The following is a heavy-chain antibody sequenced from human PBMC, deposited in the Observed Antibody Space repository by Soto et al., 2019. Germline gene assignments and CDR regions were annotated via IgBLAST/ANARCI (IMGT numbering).Heavy chain of an antibody. CDR3: ARDSPPVDY. CDR2: ISAYNGNT. CDR1: GYTFTSYG. Sequence: QVQLVQSGAEVKKPGASVKVSCKASGYTFTSYGVSWVRQAPGQGLEWMGWISAYNGNTKCAQKLQGRVTMTTDTSTNTAYMDPRSLRSDDTAVYYCARDSPPVDYWGQGTLVTVSS. J-gene: IGHJ4*02. V-gene: IGHV1-18*01.